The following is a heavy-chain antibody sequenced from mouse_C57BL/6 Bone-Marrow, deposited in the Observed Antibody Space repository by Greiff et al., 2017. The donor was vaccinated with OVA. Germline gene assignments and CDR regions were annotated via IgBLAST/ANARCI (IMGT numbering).Heavy chain of an antibody. CDR2: IWTGGGT. D-gene: IGHD2-1*01. V-gene: IGHV2-9-1*01. Sequence: VMLVESGPGLVAPSQSLSITCTVSGFSLTSYAISWVRQPPGKGLEWLGVIWTGGGTNYNSALKSRLSISTDNSKSQVFLKMNSLQTDDTARYYCARNDGNYEGFAYWGQGTLVTVSA. J-gene: IGHJ3*01. CDR1: GFSLTSYA. CDR3: ARNDGNYEGFAY.